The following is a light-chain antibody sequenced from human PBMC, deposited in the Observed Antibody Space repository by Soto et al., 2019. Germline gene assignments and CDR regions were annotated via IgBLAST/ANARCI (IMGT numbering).Light chain of an antibody. CDR1: SSNIGAGYD. V-gene: IGLV1-40*01. Sequence: QSVLTQPPSVSGAPGQRVTISCTGSSSNIGAGYDVHWYQQLPGTAPKLLIYGNSNRPSGVPDRFSGSKSGTSASLAITGLRAEDEADYYCQSYDSSLSALFGTGTKLTVL. CDR2: GNS. J-gene: IGLJ1*01. CDR3: QSYDSSLSAL.